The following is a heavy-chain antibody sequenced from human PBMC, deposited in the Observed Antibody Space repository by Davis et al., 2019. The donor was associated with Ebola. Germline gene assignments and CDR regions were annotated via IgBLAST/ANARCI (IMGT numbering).Heavy chain of an antibody. CDR2: FYPGDSDT. J-gene: IGHJ4*02. D-gene: IGHD3-22*01. Sequence: GGSLRLSCKGSGYSFLTSWISWVRQMPGNGLDWMGIFYPGDSDTRYSPSFQGQVTISADKSISNAYLQWSSLKASDTAMYYCARGWGLSSITMIVVVTPFDYWGQGTLVTVSS. CDR1: GYSFLTSW. V-gene: IGHV5-51*01. CDR3: ARGWGLSSITMIVVVTPFDY.